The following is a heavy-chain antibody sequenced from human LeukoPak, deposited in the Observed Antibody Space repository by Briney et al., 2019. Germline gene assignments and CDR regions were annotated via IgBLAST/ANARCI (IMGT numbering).Heavy chain of an antibody. Sequence: PGRSLGLSCAASGFTFSSYAMSWVRQAPGKGLEWVSAISGSGGSTYYADSVKGRFTISRDNSKNTLYLQMNSLRAEDTAVYYCAKEGLHYYYYGMDVWGQGTTVTVSS. CDR1: GFTFSSYA. V-gene: IGHV3-23*01. CDR3: AKEGLHYYYYGMDV. J-gene: IGHJ6*02. CDR2: ISGSGGST.